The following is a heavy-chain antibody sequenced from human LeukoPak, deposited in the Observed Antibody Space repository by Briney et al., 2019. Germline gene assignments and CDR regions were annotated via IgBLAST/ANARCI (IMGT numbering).Heavy chain of an antibody. J-gene: IGHJ4*02. V-gene: IGHV4-34*01. CDR3: ARGSLRPLDY. Sequence: SETLSLTCAVYGGSFRGYYWSWIRQPPGKGLEWIGEINHSGSTNYNPSLKSRVTISVDTSKNQFSLKLSSVTAADTAVYYCARGSLRPLDYWGQGTLVTVSS. CDR1: GGSFRGYY. CDR2: INHSGST.